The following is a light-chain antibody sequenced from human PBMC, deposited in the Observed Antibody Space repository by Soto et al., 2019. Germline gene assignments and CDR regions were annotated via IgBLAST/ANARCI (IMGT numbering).Light chain of an antibody. CDR1: SSNIGAGYD. CDR2: GNS. J-gene: IGLJ2*01. V-gene: IGLV1-40*01. CDR3: QSYDSRLSGFVV. Sequence: QSVLTQPPSVSGAPGQRVTISCTGSSSNIGAGYDVHWYQQLPGTAPKLLIYGNSNRPSGVPDRFSGSKSGTSASLAITGLQAEDEADYYYQSYDSRLSGFVVFGGGTQLTVL.